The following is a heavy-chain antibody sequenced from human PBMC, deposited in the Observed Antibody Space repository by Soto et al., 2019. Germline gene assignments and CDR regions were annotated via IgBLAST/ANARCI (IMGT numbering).Heavy chain of an antibody. Sequence: QVQLQESGPGLVKPSETLSLTCTVSGGSVSSGTHYWTWIRQPPGKDLEWIGHMYYTGSTKYNPSLRSRATMSVDTSKNQFSLKLTSVTAADTAVYYCARDGYSYGTRVYGMDVWGQGTTVTVSS. CDR2: MYYTGST. J-gene: IGHJ6*02. CDR1: GGSVSSGTHY. CDR3: ARDGYSYGTRVYGMDV. D-gene: IGHD1-26*01. V-gene: IGHV4-61*01.